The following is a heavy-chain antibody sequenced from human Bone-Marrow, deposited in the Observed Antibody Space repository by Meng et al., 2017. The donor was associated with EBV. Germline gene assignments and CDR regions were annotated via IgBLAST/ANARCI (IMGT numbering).Heavy chain of an antibody. D-gene: IGHD3-16*01. CDR2: IYSSGST. J-gene: IGHJ4*02. Sequence: QVQLQESGPGLVKPSGTLSLTCTVSGGSVSSGSYYWSWIRQPPGKGLEWIGYIYSSGSTYYNPSLQSRVTISVDTSKNQFSLKLSSVTAADTAVYYCARGTPFDYWGPGILVTVSS. CDR3: ARGTPFDY. CDR1: GGSVSSGSYY. V-gene: IGHV4-61*01.